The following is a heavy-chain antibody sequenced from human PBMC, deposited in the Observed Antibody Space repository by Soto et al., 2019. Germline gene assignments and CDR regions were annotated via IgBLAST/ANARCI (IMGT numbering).Heavy chain of an antibody. Sequence: GGSLRLSCAASGFTLSSYAMHWVRQAPGKGLEWVALISYDGSNKYYADSVKGRFTISRDNSKNTLPLQMNSLRPEDTAVYYCARGRYCSTTSCYSFYHYYGMDVWGQGTTVTVSS. CDR3: ARGRYCSTTSCYSFYHYYGMDV. J-gene: IGHJ6*02. CDR1: GFTLSSYA. V-gene: IGHV3-30-3*01. D-gene: IGHD2-2*02. CDR2: ISYDGSNK.